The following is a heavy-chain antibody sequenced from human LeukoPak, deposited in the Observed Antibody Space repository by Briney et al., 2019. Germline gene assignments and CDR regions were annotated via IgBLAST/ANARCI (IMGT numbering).Heavy chain of an antibody. CDR1: GSSIRSDYY. Sequence: SETLSLTCYVSGSSIRSDYYWGWVRQPPGKGLEWVGSVHHSGDNYYYVSFASRVTISLDTSRNQFSLRLTSVTAADTAVYYCARVVGATSMDFWGRGALVTVSS. CDR3: ARVVGATSMDF. V-gene: IGHV4-38-2*01. J-gene: IGHJ4*02. D-gene: IGHD2-15*01. CDR2: VHHSGDN.